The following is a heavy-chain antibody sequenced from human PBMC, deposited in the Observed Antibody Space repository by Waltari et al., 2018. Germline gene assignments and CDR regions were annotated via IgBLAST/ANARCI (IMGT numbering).Heavy chain of an antibody. CDR2: ISYDGSNE. J-gene: IGHJ4*02. CDR1: GCNFTLFG. CDR3: VKGNEIDY. D-gene: IGHD1-1*01. Sequence: QVHLVESGGGVVQPGGSLRLPCAAPGCNFTLFGMHWVRQAPGKGLEWVSFISYDGSNENYADSVKGRFTMSRDNSKKMLYVQMNNLRAEDSAVYYCVKGNEIDYWGQGTLVTVSS. V-gene: IGHV3-30*02.